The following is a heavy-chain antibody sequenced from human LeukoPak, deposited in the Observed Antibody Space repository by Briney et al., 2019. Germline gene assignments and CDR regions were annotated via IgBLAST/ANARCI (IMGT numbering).Heavy chain of an antibody. V-gene: IGHV3-7*01. J-gene: IGHJ3*02. D-gene: IGHD5-18*01. CDR3: AREGDTAMADDAFDI. Sequence: GGSLRLSCAASGFTFSNYWMSWVRQAPGKGLEWVANIKQDGSEKYYVDSVKGRFTISRDNAKNSLYLQMNSLRAEDTAVYYCAREGDTAMADDAFDIWGQGTMVTVSS. CDR1: GFTFSNYW. CDR2: IKQDGSEK.